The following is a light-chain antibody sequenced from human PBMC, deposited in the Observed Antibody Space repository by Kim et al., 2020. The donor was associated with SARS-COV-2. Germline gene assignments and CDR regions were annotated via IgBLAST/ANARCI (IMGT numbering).Light chain of an antibody. CDR3: SSYTMSSTWV. Sequence: GQSITISCFGISSDIGSYNYVSWYQQYPGKAPRLMIFDVSERPSGVSDRFSGSKSGNTASLTISGLRGEDEADYYCSSYTMSSTWVFGGGTKVTVL. CDR2: DVS. J-gene: IGLJ3*02. V-gene: IGLV2-14*04. CDR1: SSDIGSYNY.